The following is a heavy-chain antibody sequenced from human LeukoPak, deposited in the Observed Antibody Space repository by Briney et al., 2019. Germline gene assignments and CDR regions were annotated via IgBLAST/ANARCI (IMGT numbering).Heavy chain of an antibody. V-gene: IGHV3-11*04. CDR3: ARRGSYYGDSMDY. Sequence: GGSLRLSCAASGFTFRDYYMGWIRQAPGKGLEWASYITNSGSRIYTADSVKGRFTISRDNAKNSLYLQMNSLRAEDTAVYYCARRGSYYGDSMDYWGQGTLVTVSS. CDR1: GFTFRDYY. J-gene: IGHJ4*02. D-gene: IGHD1-26*01. CDR2: ITNSGSRI.